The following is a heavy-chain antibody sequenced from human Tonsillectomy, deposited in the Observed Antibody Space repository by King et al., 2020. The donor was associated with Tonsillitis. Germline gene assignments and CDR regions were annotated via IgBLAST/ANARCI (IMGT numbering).Heavy chain of an antibody. CDR1: GFTFSSFS. D-gene: IGHD5-18*01. J-gene: IGHJ4*02. CDR3: ARDGRGWIQLWFGYFDY. CDR2: ISSSSGYI. V-gene: IGHV3-21*01. Sequence: VQLVESGGGLVKPGGSLRLSCAASGFTFSSFSMNWVRQAPGKGLEWISSISSSSGYIYYADSVKGRFTISRDNAKNSLFLQINSLRAEDTAVYYCARDGRGWIQLWFGYFDYWGQGTLVTVSS.